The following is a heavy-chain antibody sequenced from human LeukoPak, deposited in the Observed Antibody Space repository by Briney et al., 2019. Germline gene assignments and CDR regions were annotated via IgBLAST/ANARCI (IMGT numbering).Heavy chain of an antibody. CDR3: AKDIIGYAPL. Sequence: PGGSLRLSCAASGFTFSSYGMHWVRQAPGKGLEWVAVISYDGSNKYYADSVKGRFTISRDNSKNSLYLQMNSLRIEDTAFYYCAKDIIGYAPLWGQGTLVTVSS. CDR1: GFTFSSYG. J-gene: IGHJ4*02. V-gene: IGHV3-30*18. D-gene: IGHD2-8*01. CDR2: ISYDGSNK.